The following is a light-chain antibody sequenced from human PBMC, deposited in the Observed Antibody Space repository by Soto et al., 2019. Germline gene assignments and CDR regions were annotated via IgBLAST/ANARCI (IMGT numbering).Light chain of an antibody. J-gene: IGKJ1*01. CDR3: QQSGSSPGRT. CDR1: QSVSRNY. Sequence: EIVLTQSPGTLSLSPGERATLSCRASQSVSRNYLVWYQQKPGQAPRLLIYGASSRATGIPDRFSGSGSGTDFTLTISKLEPEDFAVYYCQQSGSSPGRTFGQGTKVDIK. CDR2: GAS. V-gene: IGKV3-20*01.